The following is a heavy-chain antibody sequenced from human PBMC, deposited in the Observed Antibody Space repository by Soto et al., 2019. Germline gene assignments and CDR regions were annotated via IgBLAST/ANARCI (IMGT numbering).Heavy chain of an antibody. CDR1: VFTFRSYY. J-gene: IGHJ4*02. CDR3: ARAFGGSYDY. Sequence: LXLCCVGCVFTFRSYYINWVRLVPEKGLEWVSVIYSSGPTFYADSVRGRFTISRDISKNTLYLQMNSLRVEDTAVYYCARAFGGSYDYWGQGTRVTVSS. D-gene: IGHD1-26*01. CDR2: IYSSGPT. V-gene: IGHV3-53*01.